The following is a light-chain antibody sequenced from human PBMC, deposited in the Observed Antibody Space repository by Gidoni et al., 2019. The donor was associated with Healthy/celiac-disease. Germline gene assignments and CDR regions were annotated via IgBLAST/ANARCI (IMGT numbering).Light chain of an antibody. CDR2: AAS. CDR3: QQSYSTPWT. Sequence: DIQMTQSPYSLSASVGDRITITCRASQSISSYLNWYQQKPGKAAKLLIYAASSLQIGVPSRFSGSGSGTDFPLTICSLQPEDCATYYCQQSYSTPWTFGQGTKVEIK. CDR1: QSISSY. V-gene: IGKV1-39*01. J-gene: IGKJ1*01.